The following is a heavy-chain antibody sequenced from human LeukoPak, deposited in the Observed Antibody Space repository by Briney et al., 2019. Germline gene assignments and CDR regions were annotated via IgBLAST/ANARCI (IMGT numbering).Heavy chain of an antibody. V-gene: IGHV3-7*01. CDR2: IKQDGSEK. Sequence: GGSLRLSCAASGFTFSSYWMSWVRQAPGKGLEWVANIKQDGSEKYYVDSVKGRFTISRDNAKNSLYLQMNSLRAEDTAVYYCARDMWVGGYSHERTDYWGQGTLVTVSS. D-gene: IGHD5-18*01. J-gene: IGHJ4*02. CDR3: ARDMWVGGYSHERTDY. CDR1: GFTFSSYW.